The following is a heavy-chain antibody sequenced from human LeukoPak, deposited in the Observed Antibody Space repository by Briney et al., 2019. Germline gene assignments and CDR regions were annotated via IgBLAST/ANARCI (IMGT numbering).Heavy chain of an antibody. Sequence: GASVKVSCKASGGTFRSHAISWVRQAPGQGLESMGGIIPIFGTTNYAQKFQGRVTITADKSTSTAYMELSSLGSEDTAVFFFQADDGIRYFDWLPYSVDAFDIWGQGTMVTVSS. J-gene: IGHJ3*02. D-gene: IGHD3-9*01. CDR1: GGTFRSHA. V-gene: IGHV1-69*06. CDR2: IIPIFGTT. CDR3: QADDGIRYFDWLPYSVDAFDI.